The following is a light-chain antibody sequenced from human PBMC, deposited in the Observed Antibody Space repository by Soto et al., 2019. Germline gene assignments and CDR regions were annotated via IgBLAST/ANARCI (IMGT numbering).Light chain of an antibody. CDR1: SSDVGVYEY. CDR2: DVS. V-gene: IGLV2-14*01. Sequence: QSALTQPASVSGSPGQSITISCTGTSSDVGVYEYVSWYQQHPGKAPKLMIYDVSSRPSGISNRFSGSKSGNTASLTISGLQTEDGADYYCSSYTTTTPLLFGGGTKLTVL. CDR3: SSYTTTTPLL. J-gene: IGLJ2*01.